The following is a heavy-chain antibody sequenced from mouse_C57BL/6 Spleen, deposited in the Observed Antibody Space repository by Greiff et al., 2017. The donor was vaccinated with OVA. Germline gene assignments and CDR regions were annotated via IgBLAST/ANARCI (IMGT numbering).Heavy chain of an antibody. Sequence: VQLQQPGAELVRPGSSVKLSCKASGYTFTSYWMAWVKQRPGQGLEWIGNIYPSDSETHYNQKFKDKATLTVDKSSSTAYMQLSSLTSEDSAVYYCARSGYYYAMDYWGQGTSVTVSS. D-gene: IGHD3-1*01. CDR3: ARSGYYYAMDY. CDR2: IYPSDSET. CDR1: GYTFTSYW. V-gene: IGHV1-61*01. J-gene: IGHJ4*01.